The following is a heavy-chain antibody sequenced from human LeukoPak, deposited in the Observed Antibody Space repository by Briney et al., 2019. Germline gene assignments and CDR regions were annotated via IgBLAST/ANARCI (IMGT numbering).Heavy chain of an antibody. J-gene: IGHJ3*02. V-gene: IGHV4-39*01. D-gene: IGHD3-22*01. Sequence: SESLSLTCTVSGGSISSSSYYWGGIRQPPGKGLEWIGSIYYSGSTYYNPSLKSRVTISVDTSKNQFSLKLSSVTAADTAVYYCASTTLYYYDSSGPDAFDIWGQGTMVTVSS. CDR3: ASTTLYYYDSSGPDAFDI. CDR1: GGSISSSSYY. CDR2: IYYSGST.